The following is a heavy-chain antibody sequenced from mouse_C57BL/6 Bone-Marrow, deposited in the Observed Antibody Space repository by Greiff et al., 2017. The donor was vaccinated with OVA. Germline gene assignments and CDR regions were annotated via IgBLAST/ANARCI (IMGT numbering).Heavy chain of an antibody. CDR2: IDPSDSYT. Sequence: QVQLQPPGAELVKPGASVKLSCKASGYTFTSYWMQWVKQRPGQGLEWIGEIDPSDSYTNYNQKFKGKATLTVDTSSSTAYMQLSSLTSEDTAVYDCARGDGSSYGWAYWGQGTLVTVSA. CDR1: GYTFTSYW. D-gene: IGHD1-1*01. CDR3: ARGDGSSYGWAY. V-gene: IGHV1-50*01. J-gene: IGHJ3*01.